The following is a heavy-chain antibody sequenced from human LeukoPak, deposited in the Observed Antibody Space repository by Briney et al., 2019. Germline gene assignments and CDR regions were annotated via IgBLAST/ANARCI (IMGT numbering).Heavy chain of an antibody. CDR1: GFTFSSSA. J-gene: IGHJ4*02. CDR2: ISDSGGDS. V-gene: IGHV3-23*01. CDR3: AKGGSYAPLDY. Sequence: GGSLRLSCAASGFTFSSSAMIWVHQAPGKGLEWVSAISDSGGDSIYTDSVKDRFTISRDNSKNTLYLQMNSLRAEDTALYYCAKGGSYAPLDYWGQGTLVTVSS. D-gene: IGHD1-26*01.